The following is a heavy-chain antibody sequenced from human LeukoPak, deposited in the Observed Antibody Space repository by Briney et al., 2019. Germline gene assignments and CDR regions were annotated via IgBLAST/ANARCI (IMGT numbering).Heavy chain of an antibody. V-gene: IGHV3-23*01. CDR2: SGSGGST. Sequence: PGGSLRLSCAVSGITVSNYGMSWVRQAPGKGLEWVAGSGSGGSTRYADSVKGRFTISRDNPRNTLYLQMNSLRPEDTAVYFCAKRGVVIRVILVGFHKEAYYFDSWGQGALVTVSS. CDR1: GITVSNYG. J-gene: IGHJ4*02. D-gene: IGHD3-22*01. CDR3: AKRGVVIRVILVGFHKEAYYFDS.